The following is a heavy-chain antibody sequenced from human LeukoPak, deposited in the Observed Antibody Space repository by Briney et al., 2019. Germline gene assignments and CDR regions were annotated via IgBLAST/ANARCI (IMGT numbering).Heavy chain of an antibody. CDR3: ARVYYYDSSGYYARPAHYMDV. V-gene: IGHV3-74*01. J-gene: IGHJ6*03. Sequence: GGSLRLSCAASGFTFSSYWMHWVRQAPGKGLVWVSRINSDGSSTSYADSVKGRFTISRDNAKNTLYLQMNSLRAEDTAVYYCARVYYYDSSGYYARPAHYMDVWGKGTTVTVSS. D-gene: IGHD3-22*01. CDR2: INSDGSST. CDR1: GFTFSSYW.